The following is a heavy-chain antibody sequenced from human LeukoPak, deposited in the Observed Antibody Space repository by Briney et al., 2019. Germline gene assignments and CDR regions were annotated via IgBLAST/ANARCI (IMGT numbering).Heavy chain of an antibody. CDR2: ISSDGSST. J-gene: IGHJ4*02. V-gene: IGHV3-74*01. Sequence: GGSLRVSCAASGLTFSSCWMHWVRQAPGKGLVWVSRISSDGSSTTYADSVKGRFTISRDNAKNTLYLQMNSLRAEDTAVYYCARASAYGDFDYWGQGTLVTVSS. CDR3: ARASAYGDFDY. D-gene: IGHD4-17*01. CDR1: GLTFSSCW.